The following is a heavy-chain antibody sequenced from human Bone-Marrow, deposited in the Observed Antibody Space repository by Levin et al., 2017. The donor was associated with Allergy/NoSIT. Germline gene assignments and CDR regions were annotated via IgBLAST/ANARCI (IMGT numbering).Heavy chain of an antibody. CDR1: GFRFDDFA. CDR2: ISWDGGTT. J-gene: IGHJ5*02. V-gene: IGHV3-43D*03. Sequence: GGSLRLSCAASGFRFDDFAMHWVRQTPGKGLEWVALISWDGGTTYYADSVKGRFTVSRDNSRNSLYLQMDSLRAEDAAVYFCSKDGNVGYYSYWFDPWGQGTLVTVSS. D-gene: IGHD2-15*01. CDR3: SKDGNVGYYSYWFDP.